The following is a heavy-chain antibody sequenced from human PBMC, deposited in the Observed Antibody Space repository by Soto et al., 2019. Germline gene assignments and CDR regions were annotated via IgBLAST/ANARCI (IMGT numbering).Heavy chain of an antibody. CDR2: IYYSGST. J-gene: IGHJ6*02. D-gene: IGHD3-22*01. CDR3: ARDSGGYYDSSGYYYGYYYGMDV. CDR1: GGSVSSGSYY. V-gene: IGHV4-61*01. Sequence: PSETLSLTCTVSGGSVSSGSYYWSWIRQPPGKGLEWIGYIYYSGSTNYNPSLKSRVTISVDTSKDQFSLKLSSVTAADTAVYYCARDSGGYYDSSGYYYGYYYGMDVWGQGTTVTVSS.